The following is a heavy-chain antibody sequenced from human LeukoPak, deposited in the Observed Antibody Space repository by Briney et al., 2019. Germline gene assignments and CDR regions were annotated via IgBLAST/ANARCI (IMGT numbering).Heavy chain of an antibody. J-gene: IGHJ4*02. V-gene: IGHV1-18*01. CDR3: ARVPLDYYDRGRLFDD. CDR2: ISAYNGNT. CDR1: GYTFTSGA. D-gene: IGHD3-22*01. Sequence: VASVKVSCKASGYTFTSGAINWVRQAPGQGLEWMGWISAYNGNTNYAQKLQGRVTMTTDTSTSTAYMELRSLRSDDTAVYYCARVPLDYYDRGRLFDDWGQGTLVTVSS.